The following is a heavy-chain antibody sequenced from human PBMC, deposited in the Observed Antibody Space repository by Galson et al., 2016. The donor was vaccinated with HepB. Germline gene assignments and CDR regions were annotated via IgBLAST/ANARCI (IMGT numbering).Heavy chain of an antibody. V-gene: IGHV1-69*13. D-gene: IGHD3-10*01. CDR2: IIPVFGTA. Sequence: SVKVSCKASGGTFSNYAIGWVRQAPGQGLEWMGGIIPVFGTANYPQKFQGRVTITADESTTIAYMELSSLRSEDTAVYYCARGGGRGPIDFWGRGTLVTVSS. J-gene: IGHJ4*02. CDR3: ARGGGRGPIDF. CDR1: GGTFSNYA.